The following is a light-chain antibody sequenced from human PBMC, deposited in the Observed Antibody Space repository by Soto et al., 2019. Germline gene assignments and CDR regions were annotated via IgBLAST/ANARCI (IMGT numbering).Light chain of an antibody. CDR3: TSYTSSSTWV. J-gene: IGLJ3*02. Sequence: QSVLTQPASVSGSPGQSITISCTGTSSDVGGYNYVSWYQQHPGKAPKLLIYEVSNRPSGVSNRFSGSKSGNTASQTISGLQAEDEADYHCTSYTSSSTWVFGGGTKLTVL. CDR2: EVS. V-gene: IGLV2-14*01. CDR1: SSDVGGYNY.